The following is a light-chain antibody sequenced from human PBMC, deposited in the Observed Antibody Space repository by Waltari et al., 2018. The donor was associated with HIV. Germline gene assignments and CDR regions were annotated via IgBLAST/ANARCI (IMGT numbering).Light chain of an antibody. Sequence: DILMTQSPSSLSASVGDRVTITCRASPNITTFLNWYHQKPGKAPQLLISAASNLQSGVPSRFSGSGSGTDFTLTITSLQPADFATYFCQQSYITPYTFGQGTKLEIK. CDR1: PNITTF. V-gene: IGKV1-39*01. J-gene: IGKJ2*01. CDR2: AAS. CDR3: QQSYITPYT.